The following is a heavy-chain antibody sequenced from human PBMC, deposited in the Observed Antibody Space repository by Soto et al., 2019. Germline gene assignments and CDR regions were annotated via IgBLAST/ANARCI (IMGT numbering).Heavy chain of an antibody. CDR1: GFSLSTSGVG. CDR3: AHVYGGYDNFDY. D-gene: IGHD5-12*01. CDR2: IYWDDDK. J-gene: IGHJ4*02. V-gene: IGHV2-5*02. Sequence: QITLKESGPTLVKPTQTLTLTYTFSGFSLSTSGVGVGWIRRPPGKALEWLALIYWDDDKRYSPSLKSRLTITKDTSKNQVVLTMTNMDPVDTATYYCAHVYGGYDNFDYWGQGTLVTVSS.